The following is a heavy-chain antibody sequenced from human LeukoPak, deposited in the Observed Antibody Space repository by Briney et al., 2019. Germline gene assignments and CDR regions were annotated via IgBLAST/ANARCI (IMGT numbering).Heavy chain of an antibody. CDR2: IYYSGST. CDR1: GGSISSYY. CDR3: ARSGIVATKKLERDNWFDP. Sequence: SETLSLTCTISGGSISSYYWSWIRQPPGKGLEWIGYIYYSGSTNYNPSLESRVTISVDTSKNQFSLKLSSVTAADTAVYYCARSGIVATKKLERDNWFDPWGQGTLVTVSS. V-gene: IGHV4-59*08. D-gene: IGHD5-12*01. J-gene: IGHJ5*02.